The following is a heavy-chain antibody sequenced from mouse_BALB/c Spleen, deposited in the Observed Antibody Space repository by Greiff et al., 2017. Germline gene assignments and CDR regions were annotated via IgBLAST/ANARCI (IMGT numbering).Heavy chain of an antibody. V-gene: IGHV7-3*02. D-gene: IGHD4-1*02. J-gene: IGHJ4*01. CDR2: IRNKANGYTT. Sequence: EVQLVESGGGLVQPGGSLRLSCATSGFTFTDYYMSWVRQPPGKALEWLGFIRNKANGYTTEYSASVKGRFTISRDNSQSILYLQMNTLRAEDSSTYYGARALNWAYYAMDYWGQGTSVTVSS. CDR3: ARALNWAYYAMDY. CDR1: GFTFTDYY.